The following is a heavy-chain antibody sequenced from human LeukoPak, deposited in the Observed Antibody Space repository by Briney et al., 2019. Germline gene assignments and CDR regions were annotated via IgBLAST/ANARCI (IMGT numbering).Heavy chain of an antibody. Sequence: SETLSLTCTVSGGSISTYYWGWIRQPPGKGLEWIGYIYYTGSTNYNPSLKSRVTISVDTSKNQFSLKLSSVTAAHTAVYYCARGSVTMVRGVIYSLFDYWGQGTLVTVSS. CDR1: GGSISTYY. V-gene: IGHV4-59*01. CDR2: IYYTGST. D-gene: IGHD3-10*01. CDR3: ARGSVTMVRGVIYSLFDY. J-gene: IGHJ4*02.